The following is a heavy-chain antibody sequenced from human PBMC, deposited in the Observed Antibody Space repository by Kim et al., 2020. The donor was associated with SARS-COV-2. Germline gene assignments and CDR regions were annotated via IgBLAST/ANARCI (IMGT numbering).Heavy chain of an antibody. D-gene: IGHD6-19*01. V-gene: IGHV3-23*01. Sequence: GGSLRLSCAASGFTFSAYAMGWVRQAPGKGLEWVSAISGSGDSTTYADSVKGRFTISRDNSKNTLYLQLNSLRADDTALYYCAKDKAGSGWYFDYWGQGTLATVSS. CDR2: ISGSGDST. J-gene: IGHJ4*02. CDR3: AKDKAGSGWYFDY. CDR1: GFTFSAYA.